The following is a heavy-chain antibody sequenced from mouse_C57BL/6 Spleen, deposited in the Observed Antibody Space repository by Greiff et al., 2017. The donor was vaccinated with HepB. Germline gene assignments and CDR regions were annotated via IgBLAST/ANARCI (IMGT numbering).Heavy chain of an antibody. CDR3: TRDLLRLGVAY. D-gene: IGHD1-2*01. V-gene: IGHV1-55*01. CDR1: GYTFTSYW. Sequence: VQLQQSGAELVKPGASVKMSCKASGYTFTSYWITWVKQRPGQGLEWIGDIYPGSGSTNYNEKFKSKATLTVDTSSSTAYMQLSSLTSEDSAVYDGTRDLLRLGVAYWGQGTLVTVSA. J-gene: IGHJ3*01. CDR2: IYPGSGST.